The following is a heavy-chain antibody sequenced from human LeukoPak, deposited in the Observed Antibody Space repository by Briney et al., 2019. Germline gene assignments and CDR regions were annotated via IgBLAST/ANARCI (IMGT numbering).Heavy chain of an antibody. CDR3: ARNHRTYYYGSGSYWLDY. J-gene: IGHJ4*02. V-gene: IGHV4-34*01. Sequence: PSETLSLTCAVYGGSFSGYYWSWIRQPPGKGLEWIGEINHSGSTNYNPSLKSRVTISVDTSKNQFSLKLSSVTAADTAVYYCARNHRTYYYGSGSYWLDYWGQGTLVTVSS. CDR2: INHSGST. D-gene: IGHD3-10*01. CDR1: GGSFSGYY.